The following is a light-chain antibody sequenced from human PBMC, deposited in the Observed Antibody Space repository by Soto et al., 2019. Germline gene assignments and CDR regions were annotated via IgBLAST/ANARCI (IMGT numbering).Light chain of an antibody. J-gene: IGKJ1*01. CDR1: QSVSSN. CDR2: GAS. Sequence: EIVMTQSPATLSVSPGERATLSCRASQSVSSNLAWYQQKPGQAPRLLIYGASTRDTGIPARFSGRGSGTEFTLTISSLQSEDFAVYYCQQDNNWPPWTFGQGTKVEIK. CDR3: QQDNNWPPWT. V-gene: IGKV3-15*01.